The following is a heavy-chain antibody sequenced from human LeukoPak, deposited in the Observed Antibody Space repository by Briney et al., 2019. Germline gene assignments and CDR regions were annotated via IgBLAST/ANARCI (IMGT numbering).Heavy chain of an antibody. CDR3: ASTIRNFGNDY. CDR2: IYTGGST. J-gene: IGHJ4*02. V-gene: IGHV4-4*07. CDR1: GGSISGYY. D-gene: IGHD3-3*01. Sequence: PSETLSLTCTVSGGSISGYYWSWVRQPAGKGLEWIGRIYTGGSTNYNPSLKSRVTMSVDTSKNQFSLKLSSVPAADTAVSYRASTIRNFGNDYWGQGTLVTVSS.